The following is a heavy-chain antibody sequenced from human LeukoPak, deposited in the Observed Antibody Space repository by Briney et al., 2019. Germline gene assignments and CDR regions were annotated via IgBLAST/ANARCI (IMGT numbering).Heavy chain of an antibody. Sequence: SETLSLTCTVSGGSIRSSSYYWGWIRQPPGKGLEWIGTIYYSGSTYYNPSLKSRVTVSVDTSKNQFSLELSSVTAADTAVYYCARHGIVDSSRKYYFDYWGQGTLVTVSS. CDR1: GGSIRSSSYY. V-gene: IGHV4-39*01. D-gene: IGHD6-13*01. CDR2: IYYSGST. J-gene: IGHJ4*02. CDR3: ARHGIVDSSRKYYFDY.